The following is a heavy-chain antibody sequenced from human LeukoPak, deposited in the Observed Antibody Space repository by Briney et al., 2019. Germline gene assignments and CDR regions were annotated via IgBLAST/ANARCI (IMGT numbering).Heavy chain of an antibody. V-gene: IGHV3-21*01. CDR2: IGSRTGNI. CDR1: GFTFSSYS. D-gene: IGHD4/OR15-4a*01. J-gene: IGHJ4*02. Sequence: PGGSPRLSCAASGFTFSSYSMNWVRQAPGKGLEWVAFIGSRTGNIYYEDSVKGRFSIYRDNAKDSVYLQMNSLRADDTAVYYCARETEPLDYGDSTNLDYWGQGTLVTVSS. CDR3: ARETEPLDYGDSTNLDY.